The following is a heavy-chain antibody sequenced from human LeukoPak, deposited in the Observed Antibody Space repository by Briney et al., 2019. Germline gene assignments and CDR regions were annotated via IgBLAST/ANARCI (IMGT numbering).Heavy chain of an antibody. CDR2: IYPGDSDT. D-gene: IGHD3-10*01. Sequence: ESLKLSCQSPGYSLTTYWIGWVRQMPGKGLEWKGIIYPGDSDTRYSPSFQGQVTIAADKSIRTAYLQWSSLKASDTAMYYCARQHGSGSYYSRAIDYWGQGTLVTVSS. V-gene: IGHV5-51*01. CDR1: GYSLTTYW. CDR3: ARQHGSGSYYSRAIDY. J-gene: IGHJ4*02.